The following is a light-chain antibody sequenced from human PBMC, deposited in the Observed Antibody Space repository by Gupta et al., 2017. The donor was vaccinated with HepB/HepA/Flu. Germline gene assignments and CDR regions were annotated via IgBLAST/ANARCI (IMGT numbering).Light chain of an antibody. CDR2: GSS. V-gene: IGKV3-11*01. Sequence: EIVLTQSPATLSLSPGERATLSCWASQSVSSNLAWYQQKLGQAPRLLMYGSSNRAAGIPARFSGSGSGTDFTLTISRLAPEDFAVYYCQQHNDWPLTFGGGTKVEI. J-gene: IGKJ4*01. CDR3: QQHNDWPLT. CDR1: QSVSSN.